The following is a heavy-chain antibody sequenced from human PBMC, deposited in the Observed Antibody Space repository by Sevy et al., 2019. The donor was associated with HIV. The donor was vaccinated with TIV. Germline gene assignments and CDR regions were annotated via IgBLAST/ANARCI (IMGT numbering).Heavy chain of an antibody. D-gene: IGHD6-13*01. CDR2: IKQDGSEK. CDR3: ATSPSRIAAADKGDAFDI. CDR1: GFTFSSYW. V-gene: IGHV3-7*01. Sequence: GGSLRLSCAASGFTFSSYWMSWVRQAPGKGLEWVANIKQDGSEKYYVDSVKGRFTISRDNAKNSLYLQMNSLRAEDTAVYYCATSPSRIAAADKGDAFDIWGQGTMVTVSS. J-gene: IGHJ3*02.